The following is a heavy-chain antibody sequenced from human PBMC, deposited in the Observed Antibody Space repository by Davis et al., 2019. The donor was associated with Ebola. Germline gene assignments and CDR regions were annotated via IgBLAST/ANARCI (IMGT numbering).Heavy chain of an antibody. CDR3: ARQVPARGWFDP. CDR1: GGSVSSGSYY. CDR2: IYYSGST. D-gene: IGHD2-2*01. V-gene: IGHV4-39*01. Sequence: MPSETLSLTCTVSGGSVSSGSYYWGWIRQPPGKGLEWIGSIYYSGSTYYNPSLKSRVTISVDTSKNQFSLKLSSVTAADTAVYYCARQVPARGWFDPWGQGTLVTVSS. J-gene: IGHJ5*02.